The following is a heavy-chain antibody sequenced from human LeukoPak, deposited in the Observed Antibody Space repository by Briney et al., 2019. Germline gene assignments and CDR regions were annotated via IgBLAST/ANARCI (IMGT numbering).Heavy chain of an antibody. J-gene: IGHJ3*02. CDR1: GFTVRSNY. D-gene: IGHD1-1*01. CDR3: ARFKSQSGTDAFDI. CDR2: IYSGGSI. Sequence: GGSLRLSCAASGFTVRSNYMSWVRQAPGKGLEWVSVIYSGGSIYYADSVEGRFTISRDNSKNTLYLQMNSLRAEDTAVYYCARFKSQSGTDAFDIWGQGTMVTISS. V-gene: IGHV3-53*01.